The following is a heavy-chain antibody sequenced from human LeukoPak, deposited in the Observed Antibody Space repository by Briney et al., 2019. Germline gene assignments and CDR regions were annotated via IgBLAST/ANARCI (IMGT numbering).Heavy chain of an antibody. J-gene: IGHJ5*01. CDR1: DDSITMYY. V-gene: IGHV4-59*01. D-gene: IGHD2-21*01. Sequence: PSETLSLTCSVSDDSITMYYWTWIRQPPGKGLEWIGYVDHTGSTNFNPSLNGRVSISRDTTKNLFSLRLRSVTAADTAVYYCARDRSVWSAEDNWIDSWGPGTLVTVSS. CDR3: ARDRSVWSAEDNWIDS. CDR2: VDHTGST.